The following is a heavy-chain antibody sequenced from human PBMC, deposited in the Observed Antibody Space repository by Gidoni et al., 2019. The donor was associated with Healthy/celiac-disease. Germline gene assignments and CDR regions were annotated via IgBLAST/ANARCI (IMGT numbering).Heavy chain of an antibody. CDR3: AREGVEMATIYFDY. CDR2: IWYDGSNK. V-gene: IGHV3-33*01. D-gene: IGHD5-12*01. Sequence: QVQLVESGGGVVQPGRSLRLSCAASGFTFSSYGMHWVRQAPGKGLEWVAVIWYDGSNKYYADSVKGRFTISRDNSKNTLYLQMNSLRAEDTAVYYCAREGVEMATIYFDYWGQGTLVTVSS. J-gene: IGHJ4*02. CDR1: GFTFSSYG.